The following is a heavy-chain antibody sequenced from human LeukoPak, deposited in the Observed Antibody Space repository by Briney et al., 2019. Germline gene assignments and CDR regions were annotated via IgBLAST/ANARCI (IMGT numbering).Heavy chain of an antibody. Sequence: GGSLRLSCAASGFTFSLYAMSWVRQAPGKGLEWVSTISGSGDNTYYADSVKGRFTISRDNSKNTLYLQMNSLRAEDTAVYYCARVTYGSGTYGAFDYWGQGTLVTVSS. V-gene: IGHV3-23*01. D-gene: IGHD3-10*01. CDR3: ARVTYGSGTYGAFDY. CDR2: ISGSGDNT. J-gene: IGHJ4*02. CDR1: GFTFSLYA.